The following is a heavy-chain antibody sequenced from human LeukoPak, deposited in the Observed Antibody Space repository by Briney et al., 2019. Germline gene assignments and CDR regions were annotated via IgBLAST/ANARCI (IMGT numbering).Heavy chain of an antibody. CDR1: GYRFSSYV. CDR2: INTNTGNP. CDR3: ASSSPSNWFGP. Sequence: ASVKVSCKASGYRFSSYVMNWVRQAPGQGLEWMGWINTNTGNPTYAQGFTGRFVFSLDTPVSTAYLQISSLKAEDTGVYYCASSSPSNWFGPWGQGTLVTVSS. J-gene: IGHJ5*02. V-gene: IGHV7-4-1*02.